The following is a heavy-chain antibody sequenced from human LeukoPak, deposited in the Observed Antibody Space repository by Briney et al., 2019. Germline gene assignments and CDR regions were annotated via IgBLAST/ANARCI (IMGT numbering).Heavy chain of an antibody. CDR3: ARSSSRCSSTSCHTTDYYYYYYMDV. J-gene: IGHJ6*03. CDR2: IYYSGSI. CDR1: GGSISSYY. V-gene: IGHV4-59*01. D-gene: IGHD2-2*02. Sequence: PSETLSLTCTVSGGSISSYYRSWIRQHPGKGLEWIGYIYYSGSIIYNPFLKSRVTISVDTSKNQFSLKLSSVTAADTAVYYCARSSSRCSSTSCHTTDYYYYYYMDVWGKGTTVTVSS.